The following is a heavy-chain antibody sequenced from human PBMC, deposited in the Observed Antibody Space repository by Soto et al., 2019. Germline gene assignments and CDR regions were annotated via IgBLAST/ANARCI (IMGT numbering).Heavy chain of an antibody. CDR3: AKEQSYNYPDYYYYGIDV. J-gene: IGHJ6*02. D-gene: IGHD5-12*01. Sequence: HPGGSLRLSCAASGFTFSSYAMSWVRQAPGKGLEWVSAISGSGGSTYYADSVKGRFTISRDNSKNTLYLQMNSLRAEDTAVYYCAKEQSYNYPDYYYYGIDVWGQGTTVTVYS. CDR1: GFTFSSYA. V-gene: IGHV3-23*01. CDR2: ISGSGGST.